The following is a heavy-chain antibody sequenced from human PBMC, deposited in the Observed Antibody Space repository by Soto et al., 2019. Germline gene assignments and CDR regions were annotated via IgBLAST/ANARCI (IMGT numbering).Heavy chain of an antibody. J-gene: IGHJ6*02. CDR3: ERPITMVRGVIIIRYGMDV. V-gene: IGHV1-2*02. Sequence: ASVKVSCKASGYTFTGYYMHWVRQAPGQGLEWMGWINPNSGGTNYAQKFQGRVTMTRDTSISTAYMELSRLRSDDTAVYYCERPITMVRGVIIIRYGMDVWGQGTTVTVSS. CDR2: INPNSGGT. D-gene: IGHD3-10*01. CDR1: GYTFTGYY.